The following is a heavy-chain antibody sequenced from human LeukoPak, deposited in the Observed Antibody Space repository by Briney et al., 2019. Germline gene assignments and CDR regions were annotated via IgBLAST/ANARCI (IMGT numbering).Heavy chain of an antibody. D-gene: IGHD1-20*01. CDR1: GGSISSYY. J-gene: IGHJ3*02. Sequence: SSETLSLTCTVSGGSISSYYWSWIRQPPGKGLEWIGCVYYNGNTNYDPSLKSRVTISVDTSKNQFSLNLSSVTAADTAVYYCARAITGTTFAFDMWGQGTVVTVSS. CDR2: VYYNGNT. CDR3: ARAITGTTFAFDM. V-gene: IGHV4-59*01.